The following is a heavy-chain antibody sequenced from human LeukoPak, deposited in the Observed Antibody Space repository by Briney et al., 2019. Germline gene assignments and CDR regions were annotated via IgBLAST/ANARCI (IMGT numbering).Heavy chain of an antibody. CDR3: AKDESGGRYYGMDV. D-gene: IGHD2-15*01. V-gene: IGHV3-9*01. J-gene: IGHJ6*02. CDR1: GFTFDDYA. CDR2: ISWNSGSI. Sequence: GGSLRLSCAASGFTFDDYAMHWVRQAPGKGLEWVSGISWNSGSIGYADSVKGRLTISRDNAKNSLYLQMNSLRAEDTALYYCAKDESGGRYYGMDVWGQGTTVTVSS.